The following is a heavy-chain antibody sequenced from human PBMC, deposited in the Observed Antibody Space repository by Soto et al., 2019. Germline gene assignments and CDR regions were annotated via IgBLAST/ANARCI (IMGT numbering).Heavy chain of an antibody. CDR3: ARGLYDSGSFYFDC. CDR2: LYSGGTT. J-gene: IGHJ4*02. D-gene: IGHD3-10*01. CDR1: GFNFIRKY. V-gene: IGHV3-53*01. Sequence: EVQLVESGGGLIQPGGSLRLSCAASGFNFIRKYMIWVRQAPGKGLEWVSILYSGGTTYYADSVKGRFTISRDTSENTLYLKMNSLSAEETAVYYCARGLYDSGSFYFDCWGQGTMVTVSS.